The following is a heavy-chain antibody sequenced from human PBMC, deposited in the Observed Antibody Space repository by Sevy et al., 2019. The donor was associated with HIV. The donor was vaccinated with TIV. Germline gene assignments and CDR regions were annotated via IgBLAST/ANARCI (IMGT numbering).Heavy chain of an antibody. J-gene: IGHJ4*02. V-gene: IGHV3-30*02. CDR2: IRHDGSNK. CDR3: ARDGNGLFDY. CDR1: GFTFSNYG. D-gene: IGHD2-8*01. Sequence: GGSLRLSCAASGFTFSNYGMHWVRQAPGKGLEWVAFIRHDGSNKYYVDSVKGRFTISRDNSKNTLYLQMNSLRAEDTAVYYCARDGNGLFDYWGQGTLVTVSS.